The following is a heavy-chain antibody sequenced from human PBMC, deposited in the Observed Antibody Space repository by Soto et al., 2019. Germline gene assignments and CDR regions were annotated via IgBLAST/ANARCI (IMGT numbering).Heavy chain of an antibody. CDR1: GFTFSDDY. CDR2: ISRHDGAVT. J-gene: IGHJ4*02. CDR3: ARDPDETTCPGFDY. D-gene: IGHD4-17*01. V-gene: IGHV3-11*01. Sequence: QVQLVESGGGLVKPGGSLRLSCEASGFTFSDDYMNWIRQAPGKGLEWVSYISRHDGAVTYYADSVKGRFTISRDNAKNSLYLQMNSLRAEDTAVYYCARDPDETTCPGFDYWGQGTLVTVSS.